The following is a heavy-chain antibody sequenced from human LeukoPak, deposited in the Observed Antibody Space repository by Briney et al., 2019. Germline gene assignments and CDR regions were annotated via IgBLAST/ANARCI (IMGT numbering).Heavy chain of an antibody. V-gene: IGHV3-23*01. Sequence: GGSLRLSCAASGFTYSSYAMSWVRQAPGKGLEWVSAISVSGGSTYYADPVKGRFTISRDNAKNSLYLQMNSLRAEDTAVYYCATSFGGATAAFDYWGQGTLVTVSS. CDR3: ATSFGGATAAFDY. CDR1: GFTYSSYA. J-gene: IGHJ4*02. CDR2: ISVSGGST. D-gene: IGHD1-26*01.